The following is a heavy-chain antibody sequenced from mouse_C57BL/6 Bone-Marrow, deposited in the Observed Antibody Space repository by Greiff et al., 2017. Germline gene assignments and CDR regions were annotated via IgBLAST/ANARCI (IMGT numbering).Heavy chain of an antibody. CDR3: ARRGTVGYAMDY. CDR1: GFTFSSYG. J-gene: IGHJ4*01. D-gene: IGHD1-1*01. CDR2: ISSGGSYT. Sequence: EVNVVESGGDLVKPGGSLKLSCAASGFTFSSYGMSWVRQTPDKRLEWVATISSGGSYTYYPDSVKGRFTISRDNAKNTLYLQMSSLKFEDTAMYYCARRGTVGYAMDYWGQGTSVTVSS. V-gene: IGHV5-6*02.